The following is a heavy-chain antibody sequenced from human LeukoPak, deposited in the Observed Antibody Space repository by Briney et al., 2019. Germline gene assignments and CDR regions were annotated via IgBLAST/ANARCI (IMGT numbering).Heavy chain of an antibody. CDR1: GGTFSSYA. V-gene: IGHV1-69*05. CDR2: IIPIFGTA. J-gene: IGHJ4*02. CDR3: ARSIAAAGEFDY. D-gene: IGHD6-13*01. Sequence: SVKVSCKASGGTFSSYANSWVRQAPGQGLERMGGIIPIFGTANYAQKFQGRVTITTDESTSTAYMELSSLRSEDTAVYYCARSIAAAGEFDYWGQGTLVTVSS.